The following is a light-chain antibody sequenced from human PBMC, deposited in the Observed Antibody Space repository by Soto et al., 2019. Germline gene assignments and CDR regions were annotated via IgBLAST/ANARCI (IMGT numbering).Light chain of an antibody. Sequence: AIQLTQSPSSLSASVGDRVSITCRASQGISRALAWYQQKPGKAPKVLMYDASSLESGVPSRFSGSGSGTDFTLTISSLQPEDFATYSCQQSNSYPLTFGGGTKVEIK. J-gene: IGKJ4*01. CDR2: DAS. CDR1: QGISRA. CDR3: QQSNSYPLT. V-gene: IGKV1-13*02.